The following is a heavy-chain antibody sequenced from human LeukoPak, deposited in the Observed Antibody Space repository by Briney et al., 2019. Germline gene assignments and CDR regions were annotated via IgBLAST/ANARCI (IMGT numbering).Heavy chain of an antibody. D-gene: IGHD1-7*01. Sequence: GAPVKVSCKASGYTFTSYGISWVRQAPGQGLEWMGWISAYNGNTNYAQKLQGRVTTTTDTSTSTAYMELRSLRSDDTAVYYCARDSAGWTGTSPGLFDPWGQGTLVTVSS. CDR3: ARDSAGWTGTSPGLFDP. CDR1: GYTFTSYG. V-gene: IGHV1-18*01. J-gene: IGHJ5*02. CDR2: ISAYNGNT.